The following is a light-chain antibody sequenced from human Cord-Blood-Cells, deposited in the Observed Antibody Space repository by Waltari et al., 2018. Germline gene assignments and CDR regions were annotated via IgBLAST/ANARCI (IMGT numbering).Light chain of an antibody. CDR2: DVS. V-gene: IGLV2-14*01. J-gene: IGLJ3*02. CDR3: SSYTSSSTWV. CDR1: SSDVGGYNY. Sequence: QSALTQPASVSGSPGQSITISCTGTSSDVGGYNYVSWYQQHPGKAPKLMIYDVSKRPSGVSNRFSGSKSGNTASLTISGLQDEDEADYYCSSYTSSSTWVFCGGTKLTVL.